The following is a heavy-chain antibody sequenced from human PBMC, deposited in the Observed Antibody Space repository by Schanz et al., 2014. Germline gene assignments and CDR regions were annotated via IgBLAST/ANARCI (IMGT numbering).Heavy chain of an antibody. CDR2: IIPILGME. D-gene: IGHD3-16*01. J-gene: IGHJ6*02. Sequence: QVQLVQSGAEVKKPGSSVKVSCKASGGTFSSYAFSWVRQAPGQGFEWVGKIIPILGMENYAQKFQGRVTITADISTSTAYMDLSSLRSDDTAVYYCAKALKPYIASRNGLDVWGHGTTVTVSS. V-gene: IGHV1-69*04. CDR3: AKALKPYIASRNGLDV. CDR1: GGTFSSYA.